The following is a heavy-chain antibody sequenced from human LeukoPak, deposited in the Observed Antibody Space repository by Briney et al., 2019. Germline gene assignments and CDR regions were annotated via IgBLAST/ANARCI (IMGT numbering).Heavy chain of an antibody. CDR2: ISGSGGST. Sequence: PGGSLRLSCAASGFTFSSYAMSWVRQAPGKGLEWVSGISGSGGSTYYADSVKGRFTISRDNSKNTLYLQMNSLSAEDTAVYYCAEGGGVNHQIDYWGQGTLVTVSS. CDR1: GFTFSSYA. V-gene: IGHV3-23*01. J-gene: IGHJ4*02. CDR3: AEGGGVNHQIDY. D-gene: IGHD3-16*01.